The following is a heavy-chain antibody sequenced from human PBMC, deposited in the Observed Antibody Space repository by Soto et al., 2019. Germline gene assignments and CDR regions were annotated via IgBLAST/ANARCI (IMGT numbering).Heavy chain of an antibody. V-gene: IGHV1-46*01. J-gene: IGHJ6*02. CDR3: ARVLSRYCSGGSCYSAYGMDV. CDR1: GYTLTSYY. D-gene: IGHD2-15*01. Sequence: ASVKVSCKASGYTLTSYYMHWVRQAPGQGLEWMGIINPSGGSTSYAQKFQGRVTMTRDTSTSTVYMELSSLRSEDTAVYYCARVLSRYCSGGSCYSAYGMDVWGQGTTVTVSS. CDR2: INPSGGST.